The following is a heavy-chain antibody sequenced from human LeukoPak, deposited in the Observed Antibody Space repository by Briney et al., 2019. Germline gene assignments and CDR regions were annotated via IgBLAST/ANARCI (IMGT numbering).Heavy chain of an antibody. J-gene: IGHJ4*02. D-gene: IGHD3-22*01. Sequence: GGSLRLSCAASGFTFSSYGMHWVRQAPGKGLEWVAVIWYDGSNKYYADSVKGRFTNSRDNSKNTLYLQMNSLGAEDTAVYYCARGVYYDSSGSIDYYFDYWGQGTLVTVSS. CDR2: IWYDGSNK. CDR3: ARGVYYDSSGSIDYYFDY. V-gene: IGHV3-33*01. CDR1: GFTFSSYG.